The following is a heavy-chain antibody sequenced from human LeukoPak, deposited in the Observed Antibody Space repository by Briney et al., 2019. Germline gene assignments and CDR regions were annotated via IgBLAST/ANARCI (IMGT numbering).Heavy chain of an antibody. CDR1: GGSISSGNYY. CDR2: IYYSGNT. CDR3: ARGAREQQLYDY. V-gene: IGHV4-31*03. Sequence: SQTLSLTCTVSGGSISSGNYYWSWIRQHPGKGLEWIGYIYYSGNTYYNPSLKSRVAISVDTSKNQFSLKLSSVTAADTAVYYCARGAREQQLYDYWGQGTLVTVSS. D-gene: IGHD6-13*01. J-gene: IGHJ4*02.